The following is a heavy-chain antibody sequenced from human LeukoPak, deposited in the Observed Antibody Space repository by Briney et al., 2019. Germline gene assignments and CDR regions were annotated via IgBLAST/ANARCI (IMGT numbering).Heavy chain of an antibody. Sequence: ASVKVSCKTSGYGFSDYYIHWVRQAPGQGLEWMGWINPHTDGTNYAQKFEGRVSMTGDTSINTAYMELSRLRSDDTAVYYCAIWGKDSSTWSELDYWGQGTLVTVSS. J-gene: IGHJ4*02. D-gene: IGHD6-13*01. V-gene: IGHV1-2*02. CDR1: GYGFSDYY. CDR3: AIWGKDSSTWSELDY. CDR2: INPHTDGT.